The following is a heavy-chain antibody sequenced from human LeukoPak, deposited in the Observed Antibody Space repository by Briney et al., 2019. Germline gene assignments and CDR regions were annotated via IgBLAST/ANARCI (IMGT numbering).Heavy chain of an antibody. V-gene: IGHV3-23*01. D-gene: IGHD5-18*01. J-gene: IGHJ4*02. CDR3: AKADMDTAYFDC. CDR2: ISGSGDIT. Sequence: GGSLRLSCAASGFTFTSYAMIWVRQAPGKGLEWVSAISGSGDITYYADSVKGRFTISRDNSKNTLYVQMSSLRAEDTAVYYCAKADMDTAYFDCWGQGTLVSVSS. CDR1: GFTFTSYA.